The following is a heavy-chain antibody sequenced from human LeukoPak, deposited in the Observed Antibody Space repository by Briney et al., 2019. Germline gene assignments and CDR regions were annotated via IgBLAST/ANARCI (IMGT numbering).Heavy chain of an antibody. D-gene: IGHD3-3*01. V-gene: IGHV3-7*01. J-gene: IGHJ4*02. CDR3: ATWGSILGVTFFDF. CDR1: GFIFTNYW. Sequence: GGSLRLSCAASGFIFTNYWMSWVRQAPGKGLEWVATIKEDGSDKHYVDSARGRFTISRDNAKNSLYLQMNALRADDTAVYYCATWGSILGVTFFDFWGQGTLVTVSS. CDR2: IKEDGSDK.